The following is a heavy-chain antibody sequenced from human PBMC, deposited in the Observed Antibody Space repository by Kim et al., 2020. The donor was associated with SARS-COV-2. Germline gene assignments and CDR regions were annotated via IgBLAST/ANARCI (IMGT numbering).Heavy chain of an antibody. Sequence: SVKVSCKASGGTFSSYAISWVRQAPGQGLEWMGRIIPTLGIANYAQKFQGRVTITADKSTSTAYMELSSLRSEDTAVYYCASPVYGSGSYYNRYYYYGMDVWGQGTTVTVSS. CDR2: IIPTLGIA. CDR1: GGTFSSYA. CDR3: ASPVYGSGSYYNRYYYYGMDV. J-gene: IGHJ6*02. V-gene: IGHV1-69*04. D-gene: IGHD3-10*01.